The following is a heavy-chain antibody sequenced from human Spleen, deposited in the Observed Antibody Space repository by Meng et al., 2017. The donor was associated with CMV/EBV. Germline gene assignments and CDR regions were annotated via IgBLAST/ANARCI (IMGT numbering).Heavy chain of an antibody. CDR3: ARGGAAPDV. CDR1: GFNFSPYS. V-gene: IGHV3-21*04. CDR2: ISSSSYI. Sequence: GESLKISCVASGFNFSPYSMNWVRQAPGKGLEWVSSISSSSYIHYADSVKGRFTISRDNSKNTLYLQMNSLRAEDTAVYYCARGGAAPDVWGQGTTVTVSS. J-gene: IGHJ6*02. D-gene: IGHD2-15*01.